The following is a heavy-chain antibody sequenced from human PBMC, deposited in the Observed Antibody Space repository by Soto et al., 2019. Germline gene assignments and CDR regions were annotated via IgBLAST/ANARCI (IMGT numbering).Heavy chain of an antibody. D-gene: IGHD6-13*01. J-gene: IGHJ6*02. CDR2: ISGSGGST. CDR1: GFTFSSYA. CDR3: AKDGLYSSSVITYGMDV. Sequence: GGSLRLSCAASGFTFSSYAMSWVRQAPGKGLEWVSAISGSGGSTYYADSVKGRFTISRDNSKNTLYLQMNSLRAEDTAVYYCAKDGLYSSSVITYGMDVWGQGTTVTVSS. V-gene: IGHV3-23*01.